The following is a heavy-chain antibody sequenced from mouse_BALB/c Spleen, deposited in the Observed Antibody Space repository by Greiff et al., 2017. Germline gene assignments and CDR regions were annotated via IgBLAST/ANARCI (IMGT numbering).Heavy chain of an antibody. CDR2: ISNLAYSI. Sequence: EVQLQESGGGLVQPGGSRKLSCAASGFTFSDYGMAWVRQAPGKGPEWVAFISNLAYSIYYADTVTGRFTISRENAKNTLYLEMSSLRSEDTAMYYCARDRYFDVWGAGTTVTVSS. CDR3: ARDRYFDV. J-gene: IGHJ1*01. V-gene: IGHV5-15*02. CDR1: GFTFSDYG.